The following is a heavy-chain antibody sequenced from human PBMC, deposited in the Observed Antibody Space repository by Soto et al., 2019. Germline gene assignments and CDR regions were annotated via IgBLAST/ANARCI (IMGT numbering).Heavy chain of an antibody. CDR1: GFTFSSYA. J-gene: IGHJ6*03. Sequence: PGGSLRLSCAASGFTFSSYAMSWVRQAPGKGLEWVSAISGSGGSTYYADSVKGRFTISRDNSKNTLYLQMNSLRAEDTAVYYCAKDPVTIFHYYYYYYMDVWGKGTTVTVSS. D-gene: IGHD3-3*01. V-gene: IGHV3-23*01. CDR2: ISGSGGST. CDR3: AKDPVTIFHYYYYYYMDV.